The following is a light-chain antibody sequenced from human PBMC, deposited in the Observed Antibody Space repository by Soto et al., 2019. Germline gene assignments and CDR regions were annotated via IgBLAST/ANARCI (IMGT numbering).Light chain of an antibody. Sequence: EIVLTQSPGTLSLSPGERATLSCRASQSVSSSYLAWHQQKPGQAPRLLIYGASSRATGIPDRFSGSGSGTDFTLTISRLEPEDFAVYYCQQYGSSPPQTFGQGTKVDIK. J-gene: IGKJ1*01. V-gene: IGKV3-20*01. CDR1: QSVSSSY. CDR2: GAS. CDR3: QQYGSSPPQT.